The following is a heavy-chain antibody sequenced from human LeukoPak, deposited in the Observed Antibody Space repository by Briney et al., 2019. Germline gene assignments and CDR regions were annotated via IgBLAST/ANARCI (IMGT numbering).Heavy chain of an antibody. V-gene: IGHV6-1*01. Sequence: SQTLSLTRAISGDSVSSNSSAWNWIRQSPSRGLEWLGRTYYRSKWYNDYAVSVKSRITINPDTSKNQFSLQLNSVTPEDTAVYYCARDQYNWNGETYYYYYGMDVWGQGTTVTVSS. CDR1: GDSVSSNSSA. J-gene: IGHJ6*02. D-gene: IGHD1-20*01. CDR3: ARDQYNWNGETYYYYYGMDV. CDR2: TYYRSKWYN.